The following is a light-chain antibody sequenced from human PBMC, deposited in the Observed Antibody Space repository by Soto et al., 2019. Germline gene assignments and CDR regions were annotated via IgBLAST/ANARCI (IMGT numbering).Light chain of an antibody. V-gene: IGKV1-17*01. CDR1: QDIRNQ. Sequence: DIRMTQSPSSLSASVGDRVTITCRTSQDIRNQLGWYQQKPGKAPKRLIYAASSLQSGVPSRFSGSGSGTEFTLTITSLQPEDFATYFCLRYDDDHFFGQGTKVDIK. CDR3: LRYDDDHF. CDR2: AAS. J-gene: IGKJ2*01.